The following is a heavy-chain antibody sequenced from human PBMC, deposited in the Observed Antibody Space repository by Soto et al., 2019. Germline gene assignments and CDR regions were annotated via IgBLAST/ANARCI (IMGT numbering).Heavy chain of an antibody. Sequence: GGSLRLSCAASGFTFSDYYMSWIRQAPGKGLEWVAYISRSGGTRYYADSVKGRFTISRDNAKNSLYLQMNSLRAEDTAVYYCAREGNYDFWSGENYYYMDVWGKGTTVTVSS. V-gene: IGHV3-11*01. D-gene: IGHD3-3*01. CDR1: GFTFSDYY. CDR3: AREGNYDFWSGENYYYMDV. CDR2: ISRSGGTR. J-gene: IGHJ6*03.